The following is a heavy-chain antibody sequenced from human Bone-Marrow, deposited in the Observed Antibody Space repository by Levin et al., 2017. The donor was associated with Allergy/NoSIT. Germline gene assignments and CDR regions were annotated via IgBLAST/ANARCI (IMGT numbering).Heavy chain of an antibody. CDR2: INPKSGGT. J-gene: IGHJ4*02. CDR3: ARSLDVVTHLDY. V-gene: IGHV1-2*02. CDR1: GYTFTGYY. D-gene: IGHD2-21*02. Sequence: AASVKVSCKASGYTFTGYYIHWVRQAPGQGLEWMGWINPKSGGTNHALKFQGRVTLTRDTSISTAYMEVSWLRSDDTAVYYCARSLDVVTHLDYWGQGTLVTVSS.